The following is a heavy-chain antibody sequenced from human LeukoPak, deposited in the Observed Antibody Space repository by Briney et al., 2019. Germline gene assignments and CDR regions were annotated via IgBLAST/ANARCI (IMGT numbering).Heavy chain of an antibody. V-gene: IGHV4-34*01. D-gene: IGHD6-19*01. CDR2: INHSGST. CDR3: ARGVVAGYYYYYGMDV. J-gene: IGHJ6*02. CDR1: GGSFSGYC. Sequence: SETLSLTCAVYGGSFSGYCWSWIRQPPGKGLEWIGEINHSGSTNYNPSLKSRVTISVDTSKNQFSLKLSSVTAADTAVYYCARGVVAGYYYYYGMDVWGQGTTVTVSS.